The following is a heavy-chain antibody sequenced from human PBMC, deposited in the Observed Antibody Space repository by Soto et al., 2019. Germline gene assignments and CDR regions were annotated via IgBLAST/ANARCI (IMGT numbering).Heavy chain of an antibody. CDR1: GGSINSYF. D-gene: IGHD3-10*01. Sequence: TLSLTCTVSGGSINSYFWSWIRQSPGKGLEWIGHIYYSGSTSYSPSLKSRVSISVDTSKNQFSLEVHSVTAADTAVYYCARAGTNMVQFDYWGQGTLVTVSS. V-gene: IGHV4-59*01. CDR2: IYYSGST. J-gene: IGHJ4*02. CDR3: ARAGTNMVQFDY.